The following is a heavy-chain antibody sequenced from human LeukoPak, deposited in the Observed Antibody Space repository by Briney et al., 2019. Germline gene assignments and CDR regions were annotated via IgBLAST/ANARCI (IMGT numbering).Heavy chain of an antibody. Sequence: GGSLRLSCAASGFTFSSYAMSWVRQAPGKGLGWVSAFSGGGGSTHYADSVKGRFTISRDNSKSTLYLQMNSLKIEDTAVYYCTKLARAPRDSDYWGQGTLVTVSS. CDR1: GFTFSSYA. CDR3: TKLARAPRDSDY. J-gene: IGHJ4*01. D-gene: IGHD3-10*01. V-gene: IGHV3-23*01. CDR2: FSGGGGST.